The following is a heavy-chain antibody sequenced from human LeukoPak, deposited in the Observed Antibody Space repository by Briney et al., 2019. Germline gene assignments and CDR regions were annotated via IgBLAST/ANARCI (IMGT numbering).Heavy chain of an antibody. D-gene: IGHD3-22*01. CDR2: IYYSGST. CDR1: GGSISGYY. V-gene: IGHV4-59*08. CDR3: ARRFVGYDSSWGASDI. Sequence: SETLSLTCTVSGGSISGYYWSWIRQPPGKGLECVGYIYYSGSTNYNPSLKSRVTMSVDTSKNQFSLKLTSVTAADTAVYYCARRFVGYDSSWGASDIWGQGTMVTVSS. J-gene: IGHJ3*02.